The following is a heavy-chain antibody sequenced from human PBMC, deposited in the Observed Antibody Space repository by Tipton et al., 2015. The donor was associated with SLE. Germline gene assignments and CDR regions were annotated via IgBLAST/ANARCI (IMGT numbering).Heavy chain of an antibody. J-gene: IGHJ4*02. V-gene: IGHV4-34*01. CDR2: INHSGST. Sequence: GLVKPSETLSLTCAVYGGSFSGNYWSWIRQFPGKGLEWIGEINHSGSTNYNPSLKSRVTISVDTSKNQFSLKLSSVTAADTAVYYCARALQNYFDYWGQGTLVTVSS. CDR3: ARALQNYFDY. CDR1: GGSFSGNY.